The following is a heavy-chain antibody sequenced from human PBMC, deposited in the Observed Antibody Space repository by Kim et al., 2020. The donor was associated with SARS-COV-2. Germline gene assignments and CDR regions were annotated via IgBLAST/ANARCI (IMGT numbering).Heavy chain of an antibody. D-gene: IGHD1-1*01. CDR3: GRDKGGNELDY. V-gene: IGHV3-72*01. CDR2: T. J-gene: IGHJ4*02. Sequence: TEYAASVKGRLTISRDDSKNTVYLQMNSLKTEDTAFYYCGRDKGGNELDYWGQGTLVTVSS.